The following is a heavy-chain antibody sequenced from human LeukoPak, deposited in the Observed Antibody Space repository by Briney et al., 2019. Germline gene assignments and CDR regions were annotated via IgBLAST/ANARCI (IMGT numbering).Heavy chain of an antibody. CDR3: AASKGGWYPLDY. D-gene: IGHD6-19*01. CDR1: GFTVSSNY. J-gene: IGHJ4*02. V-gene: IGHV3-66*01. CDR2: IYSGGST. Sequence: GGSLRLSCAASGFTVSSNYMNWVRQAPGKGLEWVSVIYSGGSTYYADSVKGRFTISRDNSKNTVYLQMNSLRAEDTAVYYCAASKGGWYPLDYWGQGTLVTVSS.